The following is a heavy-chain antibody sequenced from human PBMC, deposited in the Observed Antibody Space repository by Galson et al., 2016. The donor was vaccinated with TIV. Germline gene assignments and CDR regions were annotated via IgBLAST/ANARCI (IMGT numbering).Heavy chain of an antibody. J-gene: IGHJ2*01. CDR3: AHVVRGFFEWSDYWYFDF. Sequence: SVKVSCKASGYIFNNYYLHWVRQAPGQGLEWMGWINPDSGVTNYAQRFQGRVTMTGDTSISTAYMELSRLRSDDTAVYYCAHVVRGFFEWSDYWYFDFWCRGTLVTISS. D-gene: IGHD3-3*01. CDR2: INPDSGVT. CDR1: GYIFNNYY. V-gene: IGHV1-2*02.